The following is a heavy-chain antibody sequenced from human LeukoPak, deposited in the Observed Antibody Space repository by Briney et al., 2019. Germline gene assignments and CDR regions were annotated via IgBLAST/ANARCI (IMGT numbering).Heavy chain of an antibody. V-gene: IGHV3-33*01. Sequence: PGGSLRLSCAASGFTFSSYGMHWVRQAPGKGLEWVAVIWYDGSNKYYADSVKGRFTISRDNSKNTLYLQMNSLRAEDTAVYYCARDSRGYSGFEPLDYWGQGTLVTVSS. CDR1: GFTFSSYG. CDR3: ARDSRGYSGFEPLDY. D-gene: IGHD5-12*01. J-gene: IGHJ4*02. CDR2: IWYDGSNK.